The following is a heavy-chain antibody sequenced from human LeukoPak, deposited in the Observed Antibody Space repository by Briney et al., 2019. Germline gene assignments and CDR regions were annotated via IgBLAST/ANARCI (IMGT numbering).Heavy chain of an antibody. D-gene: IGHD3-10*01. J-gene: IGHJ4*02. Sequence: GGSLRLSCAASGFTFSSYSMNWVRQAPGEGLEWVSSISSSSSYIYYADSVKGRFTISRDNAKNSLYLQMNSLRAEDTAVYYCARGRGPGVRTLDYWGRGTLVTVSS. CDR3: ARGRGPGVRTLDY. CDR1: GFTFSSYS. V-gene: IGHV3-21*01. CDR2: ISSSSSYI.